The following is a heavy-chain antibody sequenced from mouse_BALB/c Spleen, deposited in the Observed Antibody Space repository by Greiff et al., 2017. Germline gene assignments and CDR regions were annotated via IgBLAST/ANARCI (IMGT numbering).Heavy chain of an antibody. CDR2: IDPANGNT. V-gene: IGHV14-3*02. D-gene: IGHD2-14*01. Sequence: EVQLQQSGAELVKPGASVKLSCTASGFNIKDTYMHWVKQRPEQGLEWIGRIDPANGNTKYDPKFQGKATITADTSSNTAYLQLSSLTSEDTADYYCAREGYDVPVYFDYWGQGTTLTVSS. CDR1: GFNIKDTY. J-gene: IGHJ2*01. CDR3: AREGYDVPVYFDY.